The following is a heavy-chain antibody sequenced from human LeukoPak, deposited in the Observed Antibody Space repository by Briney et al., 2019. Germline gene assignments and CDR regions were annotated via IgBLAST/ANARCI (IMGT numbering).Heavy chain of an antibody. CDR2: ISGSGGST. CDR1: GFTFSSYA. D-gene: IGHD3-22*01. J-gene: IGHJ4*02. Sequence: GGSLRLSCAASGFTFSSYAMSWVRQAPGKGLEWVSAISGSGGSTYYADSVKGRFTISRDNSKNTLYLQMNSLRAEDTAVYYCARNYYDSSGYYSAPHYWGQGTLVTVSS. CDR3: ARNYYDSSGYYSAPHY. V-gene: IGHV3-23*01.